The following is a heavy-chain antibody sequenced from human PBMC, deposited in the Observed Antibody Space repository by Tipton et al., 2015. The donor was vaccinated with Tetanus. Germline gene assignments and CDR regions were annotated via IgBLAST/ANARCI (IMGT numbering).Heavy chain of an antibody. D-gene: IGHD3-16*01. CDR3: ARGGRAKPVDY. CDR2: IYYSGST. Sequence: TLSLTCTVSGGSISSSSYYWGWIRQPPGKGLEWIGGIYYSGSTYYNPSLKSRVTISVDTSKNQFSLKLSSVTAADTAVYYCARGGRAKPVDYWGQGTLVTVSS. CDR1: GGSISSSSYY. V-gene: IGHV4-39*01. J-gene: IGHJ4*02.